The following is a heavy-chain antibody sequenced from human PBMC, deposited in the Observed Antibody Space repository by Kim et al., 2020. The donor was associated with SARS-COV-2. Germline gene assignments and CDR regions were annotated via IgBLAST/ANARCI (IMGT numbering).Heavy chain of an antibody. CDR1: GYSISSGHY. D-gene: IGHD3-10*01. V-gene: IGHV4-38-2*02. Sequence: SETLSLSCTVSGYSISSGHYWGWIRQPSGKGLEWIGSIYHTGSTYHNPSLKSRVTISVDTSKNQFSLKLSSVTAADTAVYYCARDLGGGPDYWGQGTLVTVSS. CDR2: IYHTGST. J-gene: IGHJ4*02. CDR3: ARDLGGGPDY.